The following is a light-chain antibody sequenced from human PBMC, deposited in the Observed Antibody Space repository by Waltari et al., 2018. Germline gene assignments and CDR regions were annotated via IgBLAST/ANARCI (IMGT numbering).Light chain of an antibody. Sequence: QSALTQPRSVSGSPGQSATIPCPGTSSDVGGYNSVSWYQQHPGKAPKLMIYDVSKRPSGVPDRFSGSKSGNTASLTISGLQAEDEADYYCCSYAGSYTFVVFGGGTKLTVL. CDR3: CSYAGSYTFVV. CDR1: SSDVGGYNS. CDR2: DVS. V-gene: IGLV2-11*01. J-gene: IGLJ2*01.